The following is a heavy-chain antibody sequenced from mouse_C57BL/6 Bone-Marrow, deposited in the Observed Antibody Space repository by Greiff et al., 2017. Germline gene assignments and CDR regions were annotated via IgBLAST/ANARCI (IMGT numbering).Heavy chain of an antibody. J-gene: IGHJ3*01. CDR3: ALITTVVATDWFAY. CDR1: GYTFTSYW. CDR2: IDPSDSET. D-gene: IGHD1-1*01. Sequence: QVQLKQPGAELVRPGSSVKLSCKASGYTFTSYWMHWVKQRPIQGLEWIGNIDPSDSETHYNQKFKDKATLTVDKSSSTAYMQLSSLTSEDSAVYYCALITTVVATDWFAYWGQGTLVTVSA. V-gene: IGHV1-52*01.